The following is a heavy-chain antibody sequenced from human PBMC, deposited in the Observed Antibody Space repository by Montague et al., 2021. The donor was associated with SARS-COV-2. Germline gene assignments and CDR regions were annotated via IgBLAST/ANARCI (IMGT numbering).Heavy chain of an antibody. Sequence: SLRLSCAASGSSFSTDWMSWVRQAPGKGLEWVANINGDGSAKSYVGSAKGRFTISRDNANNSLYLQMNSLRAEDTAVYYCARDSYTKGDYWGQGTLVSVSS. CDR3: ARDSYTKGDY. CDR1: GSSFSTDW. V-gene: IGHV3-7*03. D-gene: IGHD4-11*01. CDR2: INGDGSAK. J-gene: IGHJ4*02.